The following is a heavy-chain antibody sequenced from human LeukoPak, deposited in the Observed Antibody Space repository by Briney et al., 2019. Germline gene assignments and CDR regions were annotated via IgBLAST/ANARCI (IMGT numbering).Heavy chain of an antibody. D-gene: IGHD3-22*01. J-gene: IGHJ4*02. V-gene: IGHV3-7*01. CDR1: GFTFSSYW. CDR3: ARGSYYDSSGYYY. Sequence: GRSLRLSCAASGFTFSSYWMSWVRQAPGKGLELVANIKQDGSEKYYVDSVKGRFTISRDNAKNSLYLQTNSLRAEDTAVYCCARGSYYDSSGYYYWGPGTLVTVSS. CDR2: IKQDGSEK.